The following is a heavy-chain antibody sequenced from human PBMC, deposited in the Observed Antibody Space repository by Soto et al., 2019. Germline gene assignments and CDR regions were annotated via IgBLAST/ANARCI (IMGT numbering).Heavy chain of an antibody. CDR1: GFPFRGYY. CDR3: TRRESGPFDV. J-gene: IGHJ3*01. CDR2: ISHSGRTI. Sequence: PCGSLRLSCATSGFPFRGYYFSWIRQAPVKGLEWISYISHSGRTIYYADSVKGRFTISRDDAKNTLYLQMNSLRAEYTAMYYCTRRESGPFDVWGHGKMVTVSS. V-gene: IGHV3-11*01.